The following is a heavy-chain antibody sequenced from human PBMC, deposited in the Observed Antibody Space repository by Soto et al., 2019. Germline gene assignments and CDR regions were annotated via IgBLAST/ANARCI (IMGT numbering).Heavy chain of an antibody. Sequence: GASVKVSCKTSGYTFSNYGITWVRQAPGQPLEWLGWISLYSDGTNYAQKFQGRVSMTTDTSTTTAYMELRSLRAEDTAVYYCAKDLFTMIVVVIDYWGQGTLVTVSS. J-gene: IGHJ4*02. D-gene: IGHD3-22*01. V-gene: IGHV1-18*01. CDR2: ISLYSDGT. CDR1: GYTFSNYG. CDR3: AKDLFTMIVVVIDY.